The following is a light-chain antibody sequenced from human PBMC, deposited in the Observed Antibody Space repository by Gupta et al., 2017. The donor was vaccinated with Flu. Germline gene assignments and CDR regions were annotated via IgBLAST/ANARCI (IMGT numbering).Light chain of an antibody. V-gene: IGLV2-11*01. CDR1: GSDVGGYNY. CDR2: NVS. Sequence: QSALTQPRSVSGSPGQSVTISCTGTGSDVGGYNYVSWHRQHPGKAPQLIVSNVSKRPSGVPDRFSGSKSGNTASLTISGLQADDEADDYCCSYAGSYTVVFGGGTKLTVL. J-gene: IGLJ2*01. CDR3: CSYAGSYTVV.